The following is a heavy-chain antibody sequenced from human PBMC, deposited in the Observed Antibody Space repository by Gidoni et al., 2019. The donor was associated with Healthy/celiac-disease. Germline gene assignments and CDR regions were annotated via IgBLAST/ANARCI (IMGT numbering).Heavy chain of an antibody. D-gene: IGHD3-3*01. J-gene: IGHJ5*02. CDR2: IRSSITYT. Sequence: QVKLVASGGGLVKPGGSLRLSWAAAGVCVSDYSMSGSRQAPGKGREWVSYIRSSITYTTYADSVKGRFTTSRDNAKNSLYLQMNSLRAEDTAVYYCARDGKEFNDFWSGYHNPNWFDPWGQGTLVTVSS. V-gene: IGHV3-11*06. CDR3: ARDGKEFNDFWSGYHNPNWFDP. CDR1: GVCVSDYS.